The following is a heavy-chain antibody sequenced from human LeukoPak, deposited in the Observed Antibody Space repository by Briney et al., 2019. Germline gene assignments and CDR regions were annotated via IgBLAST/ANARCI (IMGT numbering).Heavy chain of an antibody. CDR2: INPNSGGT. CDR3: AGVSQLLAFDY. V-gene: IGHV1-2*02. D-gene: IGHD2-2*01. CDR1: GYIFTGYY. J-gene: IGHJ4*02. Sequence: ASVKVSCKASGYIFTGYYMHWVRQAPGQGLEWMGWINPNSGGTNYAQKFQGRVTMTRDTSISIAYMELGRLRSDDTAVYYCAGVSQLLAFDYWGQGTLVTVSS.